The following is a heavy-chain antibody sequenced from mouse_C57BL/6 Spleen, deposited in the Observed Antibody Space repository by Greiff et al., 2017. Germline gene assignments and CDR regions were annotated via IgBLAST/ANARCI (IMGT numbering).Heavy chain of an antibody. J-gene: IGHJ2*01. CDR1: GYTFTSYW. CDR2: IHPNCGST. V-gene: IGHV1-64*01. D-gene: IGHD4-1*01. CDR3: ARPANWDNYFDY. Sequence: QVQLQQPGAELVKPGASVKLSCKASGYTFTSYWMHWVKQRPGQGLEWIGMIHPNCGSTNYNEKFKSKATLTVDKSSSTAYMQLSSLTSEDSAVYYCARPANWDNYFDYWGQGTTLTVSS.